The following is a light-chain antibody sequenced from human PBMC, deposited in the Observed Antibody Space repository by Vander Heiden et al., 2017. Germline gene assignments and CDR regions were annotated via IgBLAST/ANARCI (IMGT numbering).Light chain of an antibody. V-gene: IGKV1-39*01. J-gene: IGKJ2*01. CDR3: QQSDSTPYT. Sequence: DIQMTQSPSSLSASVGDRVTITCRASQSISSYLNLYQQKPGKAPKLLIYAASSLQSGVPSRFSGSGSGTDFTLTISRLQPEDFATYYCQQSDSTPYTFGQGTKLEIK. CDR1: QSISSY. CDR2: AAS.